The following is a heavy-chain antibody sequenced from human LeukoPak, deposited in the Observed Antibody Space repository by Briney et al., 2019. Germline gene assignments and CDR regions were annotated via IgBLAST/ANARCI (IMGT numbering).Heavy chain of an antibody. J-gene: IGHJ4*02. CDR3: VRVYYDSSGYYYIFDY. V-gene: IGHV1-69*05. D-gene: IGHD3-22*01. Sequence: SVKVSCKASGGTFSSYAISWVRQAPGQGLEWMGGIIPIFGTANYAQKFQGRVTITTDESTSTAYMELSSLRSEDTAVYYCVRVYYDSSGYYYIFDYWGQGTLVTVSS. CDR2: IIPIFGTA. CDR1: GGTFSSYA.